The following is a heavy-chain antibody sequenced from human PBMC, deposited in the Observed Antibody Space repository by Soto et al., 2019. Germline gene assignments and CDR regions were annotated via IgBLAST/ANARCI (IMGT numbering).Heavy chain of an antibody. CDR3: ARDPTSGYLDY. CDR1: DLDFSSYG. Sequence: GFLSPSGAAADLDFSSYGIHWVRQAPGKGLEWVSSISSSSSYIYYADSVKGRFTISRDNAKNSLYLQMNSLRAEDTAVYYCARDPTSGYLDYWGQGTLVTVSS. V-gene: IGHV3-21*01. J-gene: IGHJ4*02. CDR2: ISSSSSYI. D-gene: IGHD3-22*01.